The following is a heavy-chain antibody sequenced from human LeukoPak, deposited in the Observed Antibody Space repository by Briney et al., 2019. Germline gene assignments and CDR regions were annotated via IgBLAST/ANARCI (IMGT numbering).Heavy chain of an antibody. V-gene: IGHV3-23*01. CDR2: ISGSGGNT. Sequence: GGSLRLSCAASGFTFSSYWMSWVRQDPGKGLEGVSVISGSGGNTYYADSVKGRFTISRDNSKNTLYLQMNSLRAEDTAVYYCAKLKYGSGSYPFDYWGQGTLVTVSS. D-gene: IGHD3-10*01. CDR1: GFTFSSYW. CDR3: AKLKYGSGSYPFDY. J-gene: IGHJ4*02.